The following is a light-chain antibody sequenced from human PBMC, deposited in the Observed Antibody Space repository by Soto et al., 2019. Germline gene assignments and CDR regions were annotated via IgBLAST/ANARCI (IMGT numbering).Light chain of an antibody. CDR1: QSVSSN. CDR2: GAS. V-gene: IGKV3-15*01. Sequence: EIVMTQSPATLSVSPGERATLSCRASQSVSSNLAWYQQKPGQAPRLLIYGASTRATGIPARFSGSGSGTEVTLTISSLQSEDFAVYYCQQYNNWSRITFGQGTRLEIK. J-gene: IGKJ5*01. CDR3: QQYNNWSRIT.